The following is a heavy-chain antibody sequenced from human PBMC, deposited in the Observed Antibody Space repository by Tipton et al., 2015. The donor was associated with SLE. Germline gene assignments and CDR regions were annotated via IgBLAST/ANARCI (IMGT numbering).Heavy chain of an antibody. V-gene: IGHV3-30*04. J-gene: IGHJ4*02. CDR1: GFTFRSYA. D-gene: IGHD3-10*01. CDR2: ISYDGSNK. CDR3: ARGHRWGVFDY. Sequence: SLRLSCAASGFTFRSYAMHWVRQAPGKGLEWVAVISYDGSNKYYADSVKGRFTISRDNSKNTLYLQMNSLRAEDTAVYYCARGHRWGVFDYWGQGTLVTVSS.